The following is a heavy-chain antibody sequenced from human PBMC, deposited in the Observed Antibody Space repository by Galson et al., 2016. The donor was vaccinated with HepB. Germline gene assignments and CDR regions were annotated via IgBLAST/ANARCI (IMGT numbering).Heavy chain of an antibody. Sequence: SLRLSCAVSGFTLSNYRIDWVRQAPGKGLEWVSCVSSGSVYIWYADSVRGRFTNSRDNAKNSLYLQMDRLTAEDTAVYYCARADGFNTPFFDSWGQGTLVTVSS. CDR2: VSSGSVYI. CDR1: GFTLSNYR. V-gene: IGHV3-21*01. CDR3: ARADGFNTPFFDS. D-gene: IGHD5-24*01. J-gene: IGHJ4*02.